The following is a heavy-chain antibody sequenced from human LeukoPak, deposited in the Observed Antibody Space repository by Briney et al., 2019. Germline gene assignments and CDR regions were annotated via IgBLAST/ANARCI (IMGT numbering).Heavy chain of an antibody. Sequence: PGGSLRLSCAASGFTFSTHSMNWVRQAPGKGLEWVSYINHDGNDIYYGESVKGRFTISRDNAKNSLYLQMNSLRAEDTAVYYCARQRGYCSSGVCRGWFDPWGQGTLVTVSS. V-gene: IGHV3-21*05. J-gene: IGHJ5*02. CDR3: ARQRGYCSSGVCRGWFDP. CDR2: INHDGNDI. D-gene: IGHD2-8*01. CDR1: GFTFSTHS.